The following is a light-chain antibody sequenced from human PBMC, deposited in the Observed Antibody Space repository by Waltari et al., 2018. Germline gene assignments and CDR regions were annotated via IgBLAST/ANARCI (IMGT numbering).Light chain of an antibody. CDR3: QQYSSTPLT. V-gene: IGKV4-1*01. Sequence: DIVMTQSPDSLAVSLGERATINCKSSQSVLYSSNNKNYLAWYQQKPGQPPKLLIYWASTRESGVPDRVSGSGSGTDFTLTISSRQAEDVAFYYCQQYSSTPLTFGQGTKVEIK. CDR1: QSVLYSSNNKNY. J-gene: IGKJ1*01. CDR2: WAS.